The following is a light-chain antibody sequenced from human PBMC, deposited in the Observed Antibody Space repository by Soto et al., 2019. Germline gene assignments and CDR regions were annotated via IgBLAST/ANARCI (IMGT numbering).Light chain of an antibody. J-gene: IGKJ1*01. CDR3: QQYGSWT. V-gene: IGKV3-20*01. CDR2: VAS. Sequence: EIVLTQSPGTLSLSPGERATLSCRASQSVSSSYLAWYQQKPGQAPMLLIYVASSRATGIPDRFSGSGSGTDFTLTISRLEPEDFAVYYCQQYGSWTFGQGTKVEIK. CDR1: QSVSSSY.